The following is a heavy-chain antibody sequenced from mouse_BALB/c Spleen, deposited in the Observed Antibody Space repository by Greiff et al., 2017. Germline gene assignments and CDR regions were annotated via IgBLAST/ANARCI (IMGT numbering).Heavy chain of an antibody. Sequence: QVQLQQSGAELARPGASVKLSCKASGYTFTSYWMQWVKQRPGQGLEWIGAIYPGDGDTRYTQKFKGKATLTADKSSSTAYMQLSSLASEDSAVYCCARGNWKDYWGQGTTVTVSS. J-gene: IGHJ2*01. CDR2: IYPGDGDT. CDR1: GYTFTSYW. CDR3: ARGNWKDY. V-gene: IGHV1-87*01. D-gene: IGHD4-1*01.